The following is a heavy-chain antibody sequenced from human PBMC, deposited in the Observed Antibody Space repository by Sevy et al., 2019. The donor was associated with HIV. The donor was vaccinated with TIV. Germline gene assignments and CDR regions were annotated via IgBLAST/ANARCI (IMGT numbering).Heavy chain of an antibody. J-gene: IGHJ1*01. D-gene: IGHD1-26*01. CDR2: ITPNNGDT. CDR3: ARAPSGSQGPGQYFHH. V-gene: IGHV1-18*01. Sequence: ASVKVSCKASGYTFTNYHITWVRQAPGQGLEWMGRITPNNGDTNYAQRLQGRVTMTTDTSTSTVYMEMRSLRSDDTAVYYCARAPSGSQGPGQYFHHRGQGTLVTVSS. CDR1: GYTFTNYH.